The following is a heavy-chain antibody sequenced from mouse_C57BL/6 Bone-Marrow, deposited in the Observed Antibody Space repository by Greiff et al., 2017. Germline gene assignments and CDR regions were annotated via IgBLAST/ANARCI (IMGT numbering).Heavy chain of an antibody. V-gene: IGHV2-5*01. CDR3: AKNDGYYSYWYFDV. CDR1: GFSLTSYG. D-gene: IGHD2-3*01. Sequence: QVQLKESGPGLVQPSQSLSITCTVSGFSLTSYGVHWVRQSPGKGLEWLGVIWRGGSTDYNAAFMSRLSITKDNSKSQVFFKMNSLQADDTAIYYCAKNDGYYSYWYFDVWGTGSTVTVSS. J-gene: IGHJ1*03. CDR2: IWRGGST.